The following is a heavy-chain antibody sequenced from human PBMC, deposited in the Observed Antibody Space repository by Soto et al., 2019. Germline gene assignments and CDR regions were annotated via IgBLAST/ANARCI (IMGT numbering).Heavy chain of an antibody. V-gene: IGHV1-3*01. CDR1: GYTFTSYA. CDR3: AITYGDYVYYYYYGMDV. Sequence: GASVKVSCKASGYTFTSYAMHWVRQAPGQRLEWMGWINAVNGNTKYSQKFQGRVTITRDTSASTAYMELSSLRSEDTAVYYCAITYGDYVYYYYYGMDVWGQGTTVTVSS. D-gene: IGHD4-17*01. J-gene: IGHJ6*02. CDR2: INAVNGNT.